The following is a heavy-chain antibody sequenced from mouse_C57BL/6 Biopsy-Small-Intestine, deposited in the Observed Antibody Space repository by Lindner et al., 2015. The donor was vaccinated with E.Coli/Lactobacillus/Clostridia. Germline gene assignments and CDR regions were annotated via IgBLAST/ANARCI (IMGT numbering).Heavy chain of an antibody. Sequence: VQLQESGAELMKPGASVKLSCKATGYTFTGYWTEWVKQRPGQGLEWIGQILPGSDSTNYNEKFKDKATFTADTFYNAVYMQLSSLTTEDSVIYHCAARGDGDYGYFDVWGTGTMVIVSS. CDR1: GYTFTGYW. CDR2: ILPGSDST. D-gene: IGHD2-13*01. J-gene: IGHJ1*03. V-gene: IGHV1-9*01. CDR3: AARGDGDYGYFDV.